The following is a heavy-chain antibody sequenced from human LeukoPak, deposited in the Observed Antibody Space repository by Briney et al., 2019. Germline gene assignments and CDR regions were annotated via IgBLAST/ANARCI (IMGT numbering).Heavy chain of an antibody. Sequence: GGSLRLSCAASGFTFSSYAMHWVRRAPGKGLEYVSAISSNGGSTYYANSVKGRFTISRDNSKNTLYLQMGSLRAEDMAVYYCSRGIMITFGGVIVEGSYFDYWGQGTLVTVSS. D-gene: IGHD3-16*02. CDR3: SRGIMITFGGVIVEGSYFDY. CDR2: ISSNGGST. CDR1: GFTFSSYA. V-gene: IGHV3-64*01. J-gene: IGHJ4*02.